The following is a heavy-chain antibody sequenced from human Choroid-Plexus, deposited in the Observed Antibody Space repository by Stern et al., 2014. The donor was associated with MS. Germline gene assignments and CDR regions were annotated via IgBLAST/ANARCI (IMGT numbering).Heavy chain of an antibody. V-gene: IGHV3-30*18. Sequence: VQLVESGGGGAQPGRPLILSCAASGFTFSNFGMHWVRQAPGKGLEWVELISYDGSDKYYADSVKGRFTIFRDNSKNTLYMHMNSLRAEDTAVYYCAKDRQWSTYFFDYWGQGSLVTVSS. D-gene: IGHD2-15*01. J-gene: IGHJ4*02. CDR3: AKDRQWSTYFFDY. CDR1: GFTFSNFG. CDR2: ISYDGSDK.